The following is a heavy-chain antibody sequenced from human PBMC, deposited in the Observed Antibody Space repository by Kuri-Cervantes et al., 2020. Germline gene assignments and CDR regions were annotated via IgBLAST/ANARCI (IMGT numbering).Heavy chain of an antibody. V-gene: IGHV3-9*01. D-gene: IGHD6-19*01. CDR3: AKDKGSGWYVGYFQH. J-gene: IGHJ1*01. CDR2: ISWNSGSI. Sequence: SLKISCAASGFTFDDYAMHWVRQAPGKGLEWVSGISWNSGSIGYADSVKGRFTISRDNAKNSLYLQMNSLRAEDTALYYCAKDKGSGWYVGYFQHWGQGTLVTVSS. CDR1: GFTFDDYA.